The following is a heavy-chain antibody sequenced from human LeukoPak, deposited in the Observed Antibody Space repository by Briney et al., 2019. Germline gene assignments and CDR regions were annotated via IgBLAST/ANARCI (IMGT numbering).Heavy chain of an antibody. CDR1: GFTFSSYA. V-gene: IGHV3-30-3*01. Sequence: GGSLRLSCAASGFTFSSYALHWVRQAPGKGLEWVAVISFDGNNKYYADSVKGRFTISRDNSKNTLYLQMNTLRAEDTAVYYCASRIATAGSVDYWGQGTLVTVSS. CDR2: ISFDGNNK. D-gene: IGHD6-13*01. CDR3: ASRIATAGSVDY. J-gene: IGHJ4*02.